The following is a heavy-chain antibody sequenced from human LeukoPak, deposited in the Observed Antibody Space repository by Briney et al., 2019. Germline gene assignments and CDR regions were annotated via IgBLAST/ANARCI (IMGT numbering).Heavy chain of an antibody. CDR2: IYPGDSDT. CDR1: GSIFTSYW. J-gene: IGHJ4*02. V-gene: IGHV5-51*01. Sequence: GASLQISCKGSGSIFTSYWIGWVRQLPGKGLEWMGIIYPGDSDTRYSPSFQGQVTISADKSISTAYLQWSSLKASDTAMYYCARLLGSGSDYWGQGTLVTVSS. D-gene: IGHD6-19*01. CDR3: ARLLGSGSDY.